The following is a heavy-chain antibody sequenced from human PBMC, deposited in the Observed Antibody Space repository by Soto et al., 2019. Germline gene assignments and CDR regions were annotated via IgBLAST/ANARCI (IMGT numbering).Heavy chain of an antibody. CDR3: ARESNEEGEGAFDI. CDR2: ISSSSSYI. CDR1: GFTFSSYS. V-gene: IGHV3-21*01. D-gene: IGHD3-10*01. Sequence: GGSLRLSCAASGFTFSSYSMNWVRQAPGKGLEWVSSISSSSSYIYYADSVKGRFTISRDNAKNSLYLQMNSLRAEDTAVYYCARESNEEGEGAFDIWGQGTMVTVSS. J-gene: IGHJ3*02.